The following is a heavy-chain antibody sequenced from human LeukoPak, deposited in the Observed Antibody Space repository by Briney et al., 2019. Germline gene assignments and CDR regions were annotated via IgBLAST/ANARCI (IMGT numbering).Heavy chain of an antibody. Sequence: GESLQISCKGSGYSFITYWIGWVRQLPGKGLEWMGIIYPGDSDTRYNPSFQGQVTISADKSISTAYLQWSRLKASDTAMYYCARSPIGYFDWLALYYWGQGTLVTVSS. V-gene: IGHV5-51*01. J-gene: IGHJ4*02. CDR3: ARSPIGYFDWLALYY. CDR1: GYSFITYW. D-gene: IGHD3-9*01. CDR2: IYPGDSDT.